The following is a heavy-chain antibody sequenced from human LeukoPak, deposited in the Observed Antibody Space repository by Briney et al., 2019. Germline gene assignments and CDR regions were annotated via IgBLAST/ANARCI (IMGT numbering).Heavy chain of an antibody. CDR1: GFTFSSYA. CDR3: ARGRLPVTTGGAIDY. CDR2: VSSNGAKT. D-gene: IGHD4-17*01. V-gene: IGHV3-23*01. Sequence: GGSLRLSCAASGFTFSSYAITWVRQAPGKGLEWVSAVSSNGAKTYYADSVKGRFTISRDNYKNMVFLQMNSLRAEDTAVYYCARGRLPVTTGGAIDYWGQGTLVTVSS. J-gene: IGHJ4*02.